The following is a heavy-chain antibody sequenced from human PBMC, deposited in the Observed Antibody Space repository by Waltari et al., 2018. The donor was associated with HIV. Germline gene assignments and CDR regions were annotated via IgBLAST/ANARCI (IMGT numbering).Heavy chain of an antibody. CDR3: ASGHRVAASKRRSVMKTAFRLDP. CDR2: VDHSGIT. V-gene: IGHV4-34*02. Sequence: QVQLQQWGAGLLKPPETLSLTCAVYGSSLSGYYWTWIRQSPKKGLEWIGEVDHSGITRYKPSLRSRVIISLDTSKQQFSLKLTSLTAADTAVYLCASGHRVAASKRRSVMKTAFRLDPWSQGDLITVSS. CDR1: GSSLSGYY. J-gene: IGHJ5*02. D-gene: IGHD2-21*02.